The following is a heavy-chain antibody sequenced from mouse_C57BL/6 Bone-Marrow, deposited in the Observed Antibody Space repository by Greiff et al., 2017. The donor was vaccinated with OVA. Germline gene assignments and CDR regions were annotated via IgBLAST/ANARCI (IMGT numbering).Heavy chain of an antibody. CDR2: ISDGGSYT. J-gene: IGHJ4*01. D-gene: IGHD1-1*01. CDR1: GLTFISYA. CDR3: ARDRTVVHYAMDY. Sequence: EVKLMESGGGLVKPGGSLKLSCPASGLTFISYAMPWVRQTPEKRLEWFATISDGGSYTYYPDNVKGRFTISRDNAKNNLYLQMSHLKSEDTAMYYCARDRTVVHYAMDYWGQGTSVTVSS. V-gene: IGHV5-4*01.